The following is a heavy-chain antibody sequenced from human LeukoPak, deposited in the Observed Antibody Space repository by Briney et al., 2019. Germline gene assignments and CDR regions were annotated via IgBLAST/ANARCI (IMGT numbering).Heavy chain of an antibody. J-gene: IGHJ4*02. CDR1: GYTFTSYD. Sequence: ASVKVSCKASGYTFTSYDINWVRQATGQGLEWMGWMNRNSGNTGYAQKFQGRVTITRNTSISTAYMELSSLRSEDTAVYYCARGSSIRYYDFWSGYFGDYYFDYWGQGTLVTVSS. D-gene: IGHD3-3*01. CDR2: MNRNSGNT. CDR3: ARGSSIRYYDFWSGYFGDYYFDY. V-gene: IGHV1-8*03.